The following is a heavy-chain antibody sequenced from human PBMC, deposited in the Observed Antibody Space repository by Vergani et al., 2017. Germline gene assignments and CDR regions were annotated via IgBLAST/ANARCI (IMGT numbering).Heavy chain of an antibody. Sequence: EVQLVESGGGLVQPGGSLRLSCAASGFTFSSYAMSWVRQAPGKGLEWVSAISGSGGSTYYADSVKGRFTISRDNSKNTLYLQMNSLRAEDTAVYYCAKDRGYGDFSGNYYGMDVWGQGTTVTVSS. V-gene: IGHV3-23*04. CDR1: GFTFSSYA. CDR3: AKDRGYGDFSGNYYGMDV. J-gene: IGHJ6*02. CDR2: ISGSGGST. D-gene: IGHD4-17*01.